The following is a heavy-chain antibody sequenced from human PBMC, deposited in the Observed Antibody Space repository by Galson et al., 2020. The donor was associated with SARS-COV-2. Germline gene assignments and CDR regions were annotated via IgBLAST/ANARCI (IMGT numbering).Heavy chain of an antibody. Sequence: GGSLRLSCAASGFTFSSFGMHWVRQAPGKGLEWVAVISNDGTNTYYADSVKGRFTLSRDNSKNTLYLQMNSLRVEDTAVYYCAKSLWFGELLSPFDYWGQGALFTVSS. CDR3: AKSLWFGELLSPFDY. D-gene: IGHD3-10*01. CDR2: ISNDGTNT. J-gene: IGHJ4*02. CDR1: GFTFSSFG. V-gene: IGHV3-30*18.